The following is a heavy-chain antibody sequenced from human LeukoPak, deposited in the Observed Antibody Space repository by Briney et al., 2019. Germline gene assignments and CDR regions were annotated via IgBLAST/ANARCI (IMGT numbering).Heavy chain of an antibody. J-gene: IGHJ4*02. V-gene: IGHV3-30*04. CDR1: GFTFSSYA. CDR3: ARGPDYGDFLL. CDR2: ISYDGSNK. D-gene: IGHD4-17*01. Sequence: GGSLRLSCAASGFTFSSYAMHWVRQAPGKGLEWVAVISYDGSNKYYADSVKGRFTISRDNSKNTLYLQMNSLRAEGTAVYYCARGPDYGDFLLWGQGTLVTVSS.